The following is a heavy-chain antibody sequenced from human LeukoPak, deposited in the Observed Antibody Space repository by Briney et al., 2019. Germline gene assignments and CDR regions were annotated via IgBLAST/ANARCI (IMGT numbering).Heavy chain of an antibody. Sequence: ASVKVSCKASGGTFSSYAISWVRQAPGQGLEWMGWINTNTGNPTYAQGFTGRFVFSLDTSASTAYLQISSLKAEDTAVYYCAREERFEYSSSFIPAYYMDVWGKGTTVTVSS. D-gene: IGHD6-6*01. CDR2: INTNTGNP. V-gene: IGHV7-4-1*02. J-gene: IGHJ6*03. CDR3: AREERFEYSSSFIPAYYMDV. CDR1: GGTFSSYA.